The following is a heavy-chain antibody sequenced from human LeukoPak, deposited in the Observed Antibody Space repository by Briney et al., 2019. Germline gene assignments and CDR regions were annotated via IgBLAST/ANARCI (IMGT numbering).Heavy chain of an antibody. Sequence: SETLSLTCTVSGGSMKNCHWSWIRQPPGKGLEWIGYIYYSGSTDYNPSLKSRVTISLDTSKNQFSLKMNSVTAADTAVYYCARWVSASIDYWGQGTLVTVSS. CDR3: ARWVSASIDY. J-gene: IGHJ4*02. CDR2: IYYSGST. CDR1: GGSMKNCH. D-gene: IGHD1-26*01. V-gene: IGHV4-59*01.